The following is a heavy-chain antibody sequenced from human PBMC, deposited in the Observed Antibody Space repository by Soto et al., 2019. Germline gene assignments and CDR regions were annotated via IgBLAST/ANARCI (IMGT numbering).Heavy chain of an antibody. J-gene: IGHJ1*01. V-gene: IGHV3-23*01. Sequence: EVQLLESGGGLVQPGGSLRLSCAASGFTFSSYAMSWVRQAPGKGLEWVSAISGSGGSTYYADSVKGRFTISRDNSKNTLYLQMNSLRAEDTAVYYCAKGDSYGDSGAEYFQHWGQGTLVTVSS. D-gene: IGHD4-17*01. CDR1: GFTFSSYA. CDR3: AKGDSYGDSGAEYFQH. CDR2: ISGSGGST.